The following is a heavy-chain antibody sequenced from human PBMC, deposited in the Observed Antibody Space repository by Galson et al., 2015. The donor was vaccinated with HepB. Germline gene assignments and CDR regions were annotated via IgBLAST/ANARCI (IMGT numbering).Heavy chain of an antibody. CDR1: GQTFINYW. Sequence: SLRLSCAISGQTFINYWLNWVRLAPGKGLQWVASIKADGTEKYYGDSVEGRFTIARDNANKVLSLQMNNLRVEDTATYYCATSHCNAVNCYLPFDYWGQGTVVTVSS. J-gene: IGHJ4*02. D-gene: IGHD2-21*02. CDR2: IKADGTEK. CDR3: ATSHCNAVNCYLPFDY. V-gene: IGHV3-7*03.